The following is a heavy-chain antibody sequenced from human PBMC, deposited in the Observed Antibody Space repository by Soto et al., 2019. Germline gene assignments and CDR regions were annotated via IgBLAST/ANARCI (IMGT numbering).Heavy chain of an antibody. CDR1: GGTFSSYA. CDR2: IIPIFGTA. Sequence: SVKVSCKASGGTFSSYAISWVRQAPGQGLGWMGGIIPIFGTANYAQKFQGRVTITADESTSTAYMELSSLRSEDTAVYYCARDLKYSYALDYWGQGTRVTVSS. D-gene: IGHD5-18*01. V-gene: IGHV1-69*13. CDR3: ARDLKYSYALDY. J-gene: IGHJ4*02.